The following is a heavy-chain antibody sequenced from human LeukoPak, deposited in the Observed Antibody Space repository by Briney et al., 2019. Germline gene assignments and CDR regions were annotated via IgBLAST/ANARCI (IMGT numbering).Heavy chain of an antibody. CDR3: ASGVAREAFDI. CDR1: GYSISSGYY. J-gene: IGHJ3*02. Sequence: SETLSLTCTVSGYSISSGYYWGWIRQPPGKGLEWIGSIYHSGSTYYNPSLQSRVTISVDTSKNQFSLKLSSVTAADTAVYYCASGVAREAFDIWGQGTMVTVSS. V-gene: IGHV4-38-2*02. D-gene: IGHD3-3*01. CDR2: IYHSGST.